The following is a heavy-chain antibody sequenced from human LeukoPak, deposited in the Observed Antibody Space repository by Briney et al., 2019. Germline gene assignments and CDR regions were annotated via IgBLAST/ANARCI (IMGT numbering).Heavy chain of an antibody. CDR3: ARGDDYGDYVNWFDP. Sequence: GGSLRLSCAASGFTFSSYGMHWDRQAPGKELEWVAVIWYDGSNKYYADSVKGRFTISRDNSKNTLYLQMNSLRAEDTAVYYCARGDDYGDYVNWFDPWGQGTLVTVSS. CDR1: GFTFSSYG. D-gene: IGHD4-17*01. J-gene: IGHJ5*02. V-gene: IGHV3-33*01. CDR2: IWYDGSNK.